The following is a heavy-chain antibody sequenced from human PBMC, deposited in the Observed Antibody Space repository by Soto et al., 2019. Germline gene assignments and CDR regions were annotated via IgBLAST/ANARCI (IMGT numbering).Heavy chain of an antibody. Sequence: GGSLRLSCSASGFTFGTYGMHWVRQAPGKGLEWVAGIWYDGSVKTYADSVKGRFSISRDNSQNTVYLQMNTLRAGDTAVYYCARADCGGQCPCDYWGQGTLVTVSS. CDR2: IWYDGSVK. CDR3: ARADCGGQCPCDY. D-gene: IGHD2-21*01. V-gene: IGHV3-33*01. J-gene: IGHJ4*02. CDR1: GFTFGTYG.